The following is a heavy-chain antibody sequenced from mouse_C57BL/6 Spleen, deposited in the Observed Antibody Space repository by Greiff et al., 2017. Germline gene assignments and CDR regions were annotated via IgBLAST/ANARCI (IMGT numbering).Heavy chain of an antibody. CDR1: GYTFTSYD. CDR2: IYPRDGST. V-gene: IGHV1-85*01. CDR3: ARGDYSNYDWYFDV. J-gene: IGHJ1*03. Sequence: VKLMESGPELVKPGASVKLSCKASGYTFTSYDINWVKQRPGQGLEWIGWIYPRDGSTKYNEKFKGKATLTVDTSSSTAYMELHSLTSEDSAVYFCARGDYSNYDWYFDVWGTGTTVTVSS. D-gene: IGHD2-5*01.